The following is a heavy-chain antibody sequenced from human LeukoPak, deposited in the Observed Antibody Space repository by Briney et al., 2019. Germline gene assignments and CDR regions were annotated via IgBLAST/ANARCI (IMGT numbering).Heavy chain of an antibody. V-gene: IGHV1-18*01. CDR3: ARDPPRID. CDR2: ISAYNGNT. J-gene: IGHJ4*02. D-gene: IGHD1-26*01. Sequence: ASVSVSCTASGYTFTSYGISWVRQAPGQGLEWMGWISAYNGNTNYAQKLQGRVTITTDTSPSTAYLELRSLRSDDTAVYSCARDPPRIDWGQGNLVTVSS. CDR1: GYTFTSYG.